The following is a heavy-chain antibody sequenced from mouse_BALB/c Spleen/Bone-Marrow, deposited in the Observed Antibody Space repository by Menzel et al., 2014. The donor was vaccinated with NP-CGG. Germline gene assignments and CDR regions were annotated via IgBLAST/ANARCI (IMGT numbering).Heavy chain of an antibody. Sequence: EXQGVESGGGLVQPGGSLRLSCATSGFTFTDYYMNWVRQPPGKALEWLGFIRNKANGYTTEYSASVKGRFTISRDNSQNILYLQMNTLRAEDSATYYCARDKGRVFFDYWGXGTTLTVSS. CDR3: ARDKGRVFFDY. J-gene: IGHJ2*01. CDR2: IRNKANGYTT. V-gene: IGHV7-3*02. CDR1: GFTFTDYY.